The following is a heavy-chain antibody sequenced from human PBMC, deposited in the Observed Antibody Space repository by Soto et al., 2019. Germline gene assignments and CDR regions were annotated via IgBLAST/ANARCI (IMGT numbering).Heavy chain of an antibody. CDR1: GFTFNNYA. D-gene: IGHD1-1*01. CDR3: AKDVGTAGPKVSWFDP. J-gene: IGHJ5*02. CDR2: IAESGANT. V-gene: IGHV3-23*01. Sequence: GGSLRLSCAASGFTFNNYAMSWVRQAPGKGLEWVSGIAESGANTYYADSVKGRFTISRDNSKNTLSLQMNTLRAEDTAVYYCAKDVGTAGPKVSWFDPWGQGTLVTVSS.